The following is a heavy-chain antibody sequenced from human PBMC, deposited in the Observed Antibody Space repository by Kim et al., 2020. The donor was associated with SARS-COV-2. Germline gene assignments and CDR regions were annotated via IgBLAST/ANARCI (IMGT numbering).Heavy chain of an antibody. Sequence: SVKVSCKASGGTFSSYSISWVRQAPGQGLEWMGGIIPIFGTANYAQKFQGRVTITADESTSTAYMELSSLRSEDTAVYYCARWGENSDYYDSSGPDAFDIWGQGTMVTVSS. CDR3: ARWGENSDYYDSSGPDAFDI. J-gene: IGHJ3*02. CDR1: GGTFSSYS. D-gene: IGHD3-22*01. CDR2: IIPIFGTA. V-gene: IGHV1-69*13.